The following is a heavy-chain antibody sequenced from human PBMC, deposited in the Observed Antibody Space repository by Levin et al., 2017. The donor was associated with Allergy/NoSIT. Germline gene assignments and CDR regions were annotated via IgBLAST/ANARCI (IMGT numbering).Heavy chain of an antibody. CDR2: IYSGGST. V-gene: IGHV3-53*01. Sequence: GGSLRLSCAASGFTVSANYVSWVRQAPGKGLEWVSVIYSGGSTYYADSVKGRFSVSRDNSKNAIYLQMNSLRAEDTAVYYCARDRYSSGWYGYFHHWGQGTLVIVSS. D-gene: IGHD6-19*01. CDR3: ARDRYSSGWYGYFHH. J-gene: IGHJ1*01. CDR1: GFTVSANY.